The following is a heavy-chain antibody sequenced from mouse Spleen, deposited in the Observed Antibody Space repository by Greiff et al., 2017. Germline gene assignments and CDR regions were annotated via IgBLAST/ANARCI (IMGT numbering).Heavy chain of an antibody. CDR2: IYPGGGYT. V-gene: IGHV1-63*01. CDR1: GYTFTNYW. CDR3: ARNGVYAMDY. Sequence: QVQLKESGAELVRPGTSVKMSCKASGYTFTNYWIGWAKQRPGHGLEWIGDIYPGGGYTNYNEKFKGKATLTADKSSSTAYMQFSSLTSEDSAIYYCARNGVYAMDYWGQGTSVTVSS. D-gene: IGHD1-1*02. J-gene: IGHJ4*01.